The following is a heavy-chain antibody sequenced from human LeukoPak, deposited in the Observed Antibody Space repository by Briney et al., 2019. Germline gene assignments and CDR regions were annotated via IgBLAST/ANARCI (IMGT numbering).Heavy chain of an antibody. D-gene: IGHD3-3*01. CDR2: IYSSGST. V-gene: IGHV4-59*01. Sequence: SETLSLTCTVSGDSMSGYYWSWMRQPPGRGLEWLGYIYSSGSTYYNPSLKSRVSISVATSKNQFSLKLSSVTAADTAVYYCASAYYDFWSGYYTSEYFQHWGQGTLVTVSS. J-gene: IGHJ1*01. CDR1: GDSMSGYY. CDR3: ASAYYDFWSGYYTSEYFQH.